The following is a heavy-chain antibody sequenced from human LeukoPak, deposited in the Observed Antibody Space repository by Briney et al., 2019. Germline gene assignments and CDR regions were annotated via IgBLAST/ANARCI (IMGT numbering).Heavy chain of an antibody. CDR1: GFTVSSNY. D-gene: IGHD6-19*01. V-gene: IGHV3-53*01. J-gene: IGHJ4*02. Sequence: PGGSLRLSCAASGFTVSSNYMSWVRQAPGKGLEWVSVIYSGDNTYYADSVKGRFTISRDNSKNTLYLQMNSLRPEDTAVYYCAKGSRDSSGWYRDYWGQGTLVTVSS. CDR2: IYSGDNT. CDR3: AKGSRDSSGWYRDY.